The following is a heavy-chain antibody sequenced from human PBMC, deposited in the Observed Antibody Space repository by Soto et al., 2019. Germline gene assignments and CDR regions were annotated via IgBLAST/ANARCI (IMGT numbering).Heavy chain of an antibody. CDR1: GFTFISYS. J-gene: IGHJ4*02. Sequence: GGSLRLSCAASGFTFISYSMNWVRQAPGKGLEWVSSISSSSSYIYYADSVKGRFTISRDNAKNSLYLQMNSLRAEDTAVYYCARRDYGSGSYQGPFDYWGQGTLVTVSS. CDR3: ARRDYGSGSYQGPFDY. D-gene: IGHD3-10*01. CDR2: ISSSSSYI. V-gene: IGHV3-21*01.